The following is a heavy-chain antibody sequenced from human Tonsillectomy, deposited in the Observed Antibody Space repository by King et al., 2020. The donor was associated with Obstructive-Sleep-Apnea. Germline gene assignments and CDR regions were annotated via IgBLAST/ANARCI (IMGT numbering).Heavy chain of an antibody. V-gene: IGHV4-59*01. CDR3: ARDKWYGYYFDY. CDR1: GGSISSYY. Sequence: VPLQESGPGLVKPSETLSLTCTVSGGSISSYYWSWIRPPPGKGLEWIGYIYYSGSTNYNPSLKSRVTISVDTSKNQFSLKLSSVTAADTAVYYCARDKWYGYYFDYWGQGTLVTVSS. D-gene: IGHD2-15*01. J-gene: IGHJ4*02. CDR2: IYYSGST.